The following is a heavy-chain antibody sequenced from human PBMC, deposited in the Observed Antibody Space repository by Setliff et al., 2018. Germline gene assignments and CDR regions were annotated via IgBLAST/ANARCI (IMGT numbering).Heavy chain of an antibody. Sequence: SETLSLTCAVYGGSFSGYYWSWIRQPPGKGLEWIGEINHSGSTNYNPSLKSRVTISVDTSKNQFSLKLSSVTAADTAVYYCARGVFGRLVPFNWFDPWGQGTLVTVSS. CDR3: ARGVFGRLVPFNWFDP. CDR1: GGSFSGYY. V-gene: IGHV4-34*01. CDR2: INHSGST. J-gene: IGHJ5*02. D-gene: IGHD3-3*01.